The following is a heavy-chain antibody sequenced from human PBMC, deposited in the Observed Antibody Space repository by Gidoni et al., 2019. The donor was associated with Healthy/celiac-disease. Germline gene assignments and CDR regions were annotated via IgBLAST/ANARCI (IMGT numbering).Heavy chain of an antibody. D-gene: IGHD3-22*01. J-gene: IGHJ4*02. V-gene: IGHV3-15*01. CDR3: TTGKYYYDSSGYHYFDY. CDR2: IKSKTDGGTT. CDR1: GFIFSNAW. Sequence: EVQLVESGGGLVKPGGSLRLSCAASGFIFSNAWMSWVRQAPGKGLEWVGRIKSKTDGGTTDYAAPVKGRFTISRDDSKNTLYLQMNSLKTEDTAVYYCTTGKYYYDSSGYHYFDYWGQGTLVTVSS.